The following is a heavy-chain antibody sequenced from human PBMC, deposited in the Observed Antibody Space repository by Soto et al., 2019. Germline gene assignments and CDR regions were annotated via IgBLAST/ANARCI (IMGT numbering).Heavy chain of an antibody. Sequence: QVQLVQSGAEVKKPGASVQVSCKASGYTFTSYGFTWVRQAPGHGLEWMGWISAYNGNTNYAQKLQGRVTMTTDTSTSTAYRELSSLRSDDTAVYYWARDRGSYALDYWGQGTLVTVSS. CDR1: GYTFTSYG. J-gene: IGHJ4*02. CDR3: ARDRGSYALDY. CDR2: ISAYNGNT. D-gene: IGHD1-26*01. V-gene: IGHV1-18*01.